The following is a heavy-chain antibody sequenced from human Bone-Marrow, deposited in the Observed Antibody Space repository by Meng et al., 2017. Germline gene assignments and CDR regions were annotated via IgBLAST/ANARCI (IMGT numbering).Heavy chain of an antibody. CDR3: ARDGMSNSWFDP. CDR2: TYYRSKWYN. V-gene: IGHV6-1*01. Sequence: QVQLRHSGPGLVKPSQPLSLTCAISGDSASSNSASWNWIRQSPSRGLEWLGRTYYRSKWYNDYAVSVKSRIIINTDTSKNQFSLQLNSVTPEDTAVYYCARDGMSNSWFDPWGQGTLVTVSS. D-gene: IGHD1-1*01. J-gene: IGHJ5*02. CDR1: GDSASSNSAS.